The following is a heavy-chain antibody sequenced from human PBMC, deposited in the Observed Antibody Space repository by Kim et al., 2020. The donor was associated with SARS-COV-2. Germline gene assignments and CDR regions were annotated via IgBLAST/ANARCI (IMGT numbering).Heavy chain of an antibody. V-gene: IGHV3-74*01. J-gene: IGHJ6*02. Sequence: YADSVKGRITVSRDNAKHTLYLQINSLRAEDTSVYHCASKTAGYYHYAMDVWGQGTTVTVSS. D-gene: IGHD1-1*01. CDR3: ASKTAGYYHYAMDV.